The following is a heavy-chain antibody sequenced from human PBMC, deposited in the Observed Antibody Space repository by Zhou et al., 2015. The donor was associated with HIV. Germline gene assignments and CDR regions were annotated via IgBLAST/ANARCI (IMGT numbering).Heavy chain of an antibody. D-gene: IGHD5-18*01. CDR1: GFTFSSYG. V-gene: IGHV3-33*01. Sequence: QVQLVESGGGVVQPGRSLRLSCAASGFTFSSYGMHWVRQAPGKGLEWVAVIWYDGSNKYYADSVKGRFTISRDNSKNTLYLQMNSLRAEDTALYYCARDHTAVRPGWFDPWGQGTLVTVSS. CDR2: IWYDGSNK. J-gene: IGHJ5*02. CDR3: ARDHTAVRPGWFDP.